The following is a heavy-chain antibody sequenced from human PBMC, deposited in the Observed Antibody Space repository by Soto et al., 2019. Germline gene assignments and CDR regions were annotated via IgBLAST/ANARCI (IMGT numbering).Heavy chain of an antibody. V-gene: IGHV3-21*01. CDR2: ISSSSSYI. CDR3: ARDYYDSSGYYLEHDY. D-gene: IGHD3-22*01. CDR1: GFTFSSYS. J-gene: IGHJ4*02. Sequence: GGSLRLSCAASGFTFSSYSMNWVRQAPGKGLEWVSSISSSSSYIYYADSVKGRFTISGDNAKNSLYLQMNSLRAEDTAVYYCARDYYDSSGYYLEHDYWGQGTLVTVSS.